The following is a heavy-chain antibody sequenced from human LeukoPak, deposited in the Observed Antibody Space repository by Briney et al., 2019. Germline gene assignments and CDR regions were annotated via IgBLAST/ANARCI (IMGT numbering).Heavy chain of an antibody. CDR3: AKFTHGGDFDY. V-gene: IGHV3-66*01. D-gene: IGHD2-21*01. Sequence: GGSLRLSCTASGFTVSSNYMSWVRQAPGKGLEWVSVIYSGDSTSYADSVKGRFTISRDNSKNTLCLQMNSLRAEDTAVYYCAKFTHGGDFDYWGQGTLVTVSS. J-gene: IGHJ4*02. CDR2: IYSGDST. CDR1: GFTVSSNY.